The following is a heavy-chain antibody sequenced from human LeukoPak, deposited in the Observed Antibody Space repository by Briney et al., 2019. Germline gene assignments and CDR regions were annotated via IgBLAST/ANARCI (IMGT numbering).Heavy chain of an antibody. D-gene: IGHD3-22*01. CDR3: ARTGSSGYYRAAFDI. Sequence: PGGSLRLSCAASGFTFSSYGMHWVRQAPGKGLEWVAVIWYDGSNKYYADSVKGRFTISRDNSKNTLYLQMNSLRAEDTAVYYCARTGSSGYYRAAFDIWGQGTMVTVSS. V-gene: IGHV3-33*01. J-gene: IGHJ3*02. CDR1: GFTFSSYG. CDR2: IWYDGSNK.